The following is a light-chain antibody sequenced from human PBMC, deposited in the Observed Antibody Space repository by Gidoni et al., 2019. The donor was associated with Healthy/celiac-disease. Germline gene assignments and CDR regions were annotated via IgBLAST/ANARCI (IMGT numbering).Light chain of an antibody. CDR1: QGVSSY. CDR3: QQRSNWPLT. Sequence: ELVLPQSPATLSLSTWDRATQSCRASQGVSSYLAWYPTKPGQAPSLLIYEASNRSTGIPARFSGSGSGTDFTLTISSLEPEDFAVYYCQQRSNWPLTFGGGTKVEIK. CDR2: EAS. J-gene: IGKJ4*01. V-gene: IGKV3-11*01.